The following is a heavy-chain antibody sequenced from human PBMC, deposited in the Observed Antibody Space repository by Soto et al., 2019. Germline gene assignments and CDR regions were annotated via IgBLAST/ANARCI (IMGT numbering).Heavy chain of an antibody. J-gene: IGHJ3*02. CDR2: IYYSGST. CDR3: ARVRITMVRGVIIDAFDI. D-gene: IGHD3-10*01. CDR1: GGSISSYY. Sequence: SEILSLTCTVSGGSISSYYWSWIRQPPGKGLEWIGYIYYSGSTNYNPSLKSRVTISVDTSKNQFSLKLSSVTAADTAVYYCARVRITMVRGVIIDAFDIWGQGTMVTVSS. V-gene: IGHV4-59*01.